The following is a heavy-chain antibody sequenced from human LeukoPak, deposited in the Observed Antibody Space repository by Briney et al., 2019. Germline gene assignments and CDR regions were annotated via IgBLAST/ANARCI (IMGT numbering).Heavy chain of an antibody. CDR3: ARSHRWELHSLDY. J-gene: IGHJ4*02. D-gene: IGHD1-26*01. CDR2: INHSGST. CDR1: GGSFSGYY. Sequence: SETLSLTCAVHGGSFSGYYWTWIRQPPGKGLEWIGEINHSGSTNYNPSLKSRVTILVDTSKNQFSLKLSSVTAADTAAYYCARSHRWELHSLDYWGQGTLVTVSS. V-gene: IGHV4-34*01.